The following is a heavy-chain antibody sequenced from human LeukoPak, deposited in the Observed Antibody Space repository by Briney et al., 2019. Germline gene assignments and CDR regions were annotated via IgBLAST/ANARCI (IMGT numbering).Heavy chain of an antibody. J-gene: IGHJ4*02. CDR1: GGSFSGYY. CDR2: IYYSGST. V-gene: IGHV4-59*01. D-gene: IGHD3-22*01. Sequence: SETLSLTCAVYGGSFSGYYWSWIRQPPGKGLEWIGYIYYSGSTNYNPSLKSRVPISVDTSKNQYSLKLSSVTAAETAVYYCAGGGVSGYAFGYWRKGNLLSVSS. CDR3: AGGGVSGYAFGY.